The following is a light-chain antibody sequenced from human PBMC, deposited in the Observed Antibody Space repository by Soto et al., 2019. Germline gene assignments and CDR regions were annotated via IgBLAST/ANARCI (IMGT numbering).Light chain of an antibody. CDR2: AAT. CDR3: QQYDNWPPFT. J-gene: IGKJ3*01. V-gene: IGKV3-20*01. CDR1: QSIYINS. Sequence: EIVLTQSPGTLSLSPGERATLSCRASQSIYINSLAWYQHKRGQAPRLLIYAATVRATAVPDRFNGSGSGTDFALTISRLEPEDSTMYYCQQYDNWPPFTFGPGTKVDIK.